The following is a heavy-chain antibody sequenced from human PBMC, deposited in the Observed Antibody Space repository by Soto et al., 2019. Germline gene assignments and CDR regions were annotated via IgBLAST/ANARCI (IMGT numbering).Heavy chain of an antibody. Sequence: PSETLSLTCTVSGGSISSSSYYWGWIRQLPGKGLEWIGSIYYSGSTYYNPSLKSRVTISVDTSKNQFSLKLSSVTAADTAVYYCASLDRLHGDSGYEGGFDYWGQGTLVTVSS. CDR1: GGSISSSSYY. D-gene: IGHD5-12*01. V-gene: IGHV4-39*01. CDR2: IYYSGST. J-gene: IGHJ4*02. CDR3: ASLDRLHGDSGYEGGFDY.